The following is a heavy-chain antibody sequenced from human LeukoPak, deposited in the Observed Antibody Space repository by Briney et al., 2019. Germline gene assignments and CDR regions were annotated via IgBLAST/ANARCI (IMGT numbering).Heavy chain of an antibody. D-gene: IGHD1-1*01. Sequence: GGSLRLSCAASGFTFSSYWMHWVRQAPGKGLEWVSLIYSGGTTYYADSVKGRFTISRDNSKNTLYLQMNSLRAEDTAVYYCARSADGGTGTYYYYYMDVWGKGATVTISS. CDR1: GFTFSSYW. J-gene: IGHJ6*03. CDR2: IYSGGTT. CDR3: ARSADGGTGTYYYYYMDV. V-gene: IGHV3-53*01.